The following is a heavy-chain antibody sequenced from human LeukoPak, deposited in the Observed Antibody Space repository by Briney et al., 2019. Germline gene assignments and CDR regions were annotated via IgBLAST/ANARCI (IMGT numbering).Heavy chain of an antibody. V-gene: IGHV4-59*01. CDR2: IFHSGST. J-gene: IGHJ4*02. CDR3: ARGAPGGNDYGDY. CDR1: GASISSYY. Sequence: SETLSLTCTVSGASISSYYWSWIRQPPGKGLEWIGYIFHSGSTNYNPSLKSRVTISVDTSKNQLSLKLSAVTAADTAVYYCARGAPGGNDYGDYWGQGTLVTVSS.